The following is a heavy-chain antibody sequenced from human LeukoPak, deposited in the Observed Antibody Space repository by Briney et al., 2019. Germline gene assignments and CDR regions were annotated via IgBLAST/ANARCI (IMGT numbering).Heavy chain of an antibody. CDR3: ARPPRYCSSTTCPDDY. D-gene: IGHD2-2*01. CDR2: ISTNGGST. J-gene: IGHJ4*02. Sequence: GGSLRLSCAASGFTFSNYAMHWVRQAPGKGLEYVSAISTNGGSTYYADSVKGRFTISRDNSKNTLYLQMGSLRAEGMAVYYCARPPRYCSSTTCPDDYWGQGTLVTVSS. CDR1: GFTFSNYA. V-gene: IGHV3-64*02.